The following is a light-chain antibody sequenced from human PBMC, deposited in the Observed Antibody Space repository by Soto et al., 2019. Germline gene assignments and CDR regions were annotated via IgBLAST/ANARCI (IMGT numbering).Light chain of an antibody. CDR2: TNN. CDR3: AEWDDSLGAYV. V-gene: IGLV1-44*01. Sequence: QSALTQPPSASATPGQRVTISCSGSNSNIGTNTVNWYQQLPGTAPRLLIYTNNQRPSGVPQRFSGSKTGTSASLAIGGLQSEDGADYYCAEWDDSLGAYVFGTGTKVTV. CDR1: NSNIGTNT. J-gene: IGLJ1*01.